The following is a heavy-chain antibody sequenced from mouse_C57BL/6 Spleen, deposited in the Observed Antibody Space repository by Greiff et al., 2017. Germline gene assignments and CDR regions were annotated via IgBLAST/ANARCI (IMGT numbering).Heavy chain of an antibody. CDR3: ARKGYGYDGYYYAMDY. J-gene: IGHJ4*01. D-gene: IGHD2-2*01. CDR2: INPNNGGT. V-gene: IGHV1-26*01. CDR1: GYTFTDYY. Sequence: EVKLQQSGPELVKPGASVKISCKASGYTFTDYYMNWVKQSHGKSLEWIGDINPNNGGTSYNQKFKGKATLTVDKSSSTAYMELRSLTSEDSAVYYCARKGYGYDGYYYAMDYWGQGTSVTVSS.